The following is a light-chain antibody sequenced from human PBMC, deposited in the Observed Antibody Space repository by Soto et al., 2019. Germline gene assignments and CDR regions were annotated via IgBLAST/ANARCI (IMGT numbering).Light chain of an antibody. CDR3: SSYTSSSPVV. V-gene: IGLV2-14*01. CDR2: DVS. Sequence: QSALTQPASVSGSPGQSITISCTGTSSDVGGYNYVSWYQQHPGKAPQLMIYDVSNRPSGVSNRFSGSKSGNTASLTISGLQADDESDYYCSSYTSSSPVVFGGGTKLTVL. CDR1: SSDVGGYNY. J-gene: IGLJ2*01.